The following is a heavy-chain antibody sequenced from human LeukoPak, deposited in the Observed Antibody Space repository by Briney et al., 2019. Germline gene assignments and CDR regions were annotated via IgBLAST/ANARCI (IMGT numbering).Heavy chain of an antibody. D-gene: IGHD2-21*02. CDR1: GFTVSXXX. CDR3: ARDRHCAGACPPGNFQH. J-gene: IGHJ1*01. CDR2: XDSGSKT. Sequence: GGSLRLSCAAXGFTVSXXXXXXXXXAXXXXXXXXXXXDSGSKTSYAESVKGXFXIXXDKSKNTPYLQMNSLRSDDTAVYYCARDRHCAGACPPGNFQHWGQGTLVLVSS. V-gene: IGHV3-66*01.